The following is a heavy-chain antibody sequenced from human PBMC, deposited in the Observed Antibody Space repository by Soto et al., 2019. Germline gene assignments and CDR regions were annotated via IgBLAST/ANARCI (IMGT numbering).Heavy chain of an antibody. D-gene: IGHD3-16*02. CDR2: ISAYNGNT. CDR1: GYTFTSYG. CDR3: AIVEFMITFGGVIAAIDY. V-gene: IGHV1-18*01. Sequence: GASVKVSCKASGYTFTSYGISWVRQAPGQGLEWMGWISAYNGNTNYAQKLQGRVTMTTDTSTSTAYMELRSLRSDDTAVYYCAIVEFMITFGGVIAAIDYWGQGTLVTVSS. J-gene: IGHJ4*02.